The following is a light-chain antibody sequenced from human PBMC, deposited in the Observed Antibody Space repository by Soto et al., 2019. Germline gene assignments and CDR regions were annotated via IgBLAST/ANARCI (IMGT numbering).Light chain of an antibody. V-gene: IGLV2-8*01. J-gene: IGLJ2*01. CDR3: SSYAGSNNLV. Sequence: QSALTQPPSASGSPGQSVTISCTGTGSDVGGYNYVSWYQQHSGKAPKLMIYEVSKRPSGVPDRFSGSRSGNTASLTVSGLQADDEADYYCSSYAGSNNLVFGGGTKLTVL. CDR1: GSDVGGYNY. CDR2: EVS.